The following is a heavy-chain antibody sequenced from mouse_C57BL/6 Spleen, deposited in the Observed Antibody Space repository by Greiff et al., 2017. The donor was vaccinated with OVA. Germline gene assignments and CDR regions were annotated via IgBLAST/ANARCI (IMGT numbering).Heavy chain of an antibody. Sequence: VQLQESGAELVKPGASVKMSCKASGYTFTTYPIEWMKQNHGKSLEWIGNFHPYNDDTKYNEKFKGKATLTVEKSSSTVYLELSRLTSDDSAVYYGARGGYYYGSSYAMDYWGQGTSVTVSS. D-gene: IGHD1-1*01. J-gene: IGHJ4*01. V-gene: IGHV1-47*01. CDR2: FHPYNDDT. CDR1: GYTFTTYP. CDR3: ARGGYYYGSSYAMDY.